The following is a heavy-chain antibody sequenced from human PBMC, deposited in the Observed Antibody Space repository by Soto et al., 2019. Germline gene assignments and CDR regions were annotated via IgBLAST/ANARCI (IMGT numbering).Heavy chain of an antibody. CDR3: ARSRHSSGSLLYGEYFDY. D-gene: IGHD6-19*01. V-gene: IGHV4-4*07. CDR2: IYTSGRT. CDR1: GCSITTDF. Sequence: LPISCTGSGCSITTDFWSLISPPAGKGLEGIGRIYTSGRTIHNPSLKSRGTMSVDTSKNQFSLKLSSVTAADTAVSYRARSRHSSGSLLYGEYFDYCGQGSLVIVCS. J-gene: IGHJ4*02.